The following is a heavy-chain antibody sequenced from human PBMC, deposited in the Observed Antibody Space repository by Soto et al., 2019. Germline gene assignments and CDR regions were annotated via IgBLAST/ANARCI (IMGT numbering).Heavy chain of an antibody. V-gene: IGHV4-59*08. J-gene: IGHJ6*02. CDR3: VRQGIDYLHGLVDV. CDR2: VYYAGDT. CDR1: SGPDRSHN. D-gene: IGHD4-17*01. Sequence: QVQLQQSGPRLVKPSETLSLTCTVSSGPDRSHNWGWIRQPPGRGLEWIGYVYYAGDTAYNPSLRVRGTISADTSTNDISLTLNSVTAADTAVYYCVRQGIDYLHGLVDVWGQGTTVSVSS.